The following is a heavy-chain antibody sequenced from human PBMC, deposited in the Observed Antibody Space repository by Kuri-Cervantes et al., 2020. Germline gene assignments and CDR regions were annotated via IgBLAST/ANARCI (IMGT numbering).Heavy chain of an antibody. CDR3: ARESLVFGYSYGEALIDYYYYGMDV. CDR1: GYTFTSYG. V-gene: IGHV1-18*01. D-gene: IGHD5-18*01. Sequence: ASVKVSCKASGYTFTSYGISWMRQAPGQGLEWMGWISAYNGNTNYAQKLQGRVTMTTDTSTSTAYMELRSLRSDDTAVYYCARESLVFGYSYGEALIDYYYYGMDVWGQGTTVTVSS. CDR2: ISAYNGNT. J-gene: IGHJ6*02.